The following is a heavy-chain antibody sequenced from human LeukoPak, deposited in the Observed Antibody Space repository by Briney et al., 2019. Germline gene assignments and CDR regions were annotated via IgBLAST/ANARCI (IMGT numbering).Heavy chain of an antibody. CDR1: GFTFTSYT. D-gene: IGHD4-17*01. Sequence: GGSLRLSCAASGFTFTSYTMNWVRQAPGKGLEWVSSISSSSYIYYADSLKGRFTISRDNAKNSLYLQMNSLRAEDTAVYYCAAGGTDGDYGVDGWYFDLWGRGTLVTVSS. J-gene: IGHJ2*01. V-gene: IGHV3-21*01. CDR3: AAGGTDGDYGVDGWYFDL. CDR2: ISSSSYI.